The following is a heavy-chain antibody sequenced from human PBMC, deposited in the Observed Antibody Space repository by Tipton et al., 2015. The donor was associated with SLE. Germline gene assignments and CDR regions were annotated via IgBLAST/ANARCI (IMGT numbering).Heavy chain of an antibody. CDR1: GYTFTNYG. Sequence: QSGPEVKKPGASVKVSCKASGYTFTNYGISWVRQAPGQGLEWMGIINPSGGSTSYAQKFQGRVTMTRDTSTSTVYMELSSLRSEDTAVYYCARLNSSGWYGDAFDIWGQGTMVSVSS. CDR3: ARLNSSGWYGDAFDI. V-gene: IGHV1-46*01. D-gene: IGHD6-19*01. J-gene: IGHJ3*02. CDR2: INPSGGST.